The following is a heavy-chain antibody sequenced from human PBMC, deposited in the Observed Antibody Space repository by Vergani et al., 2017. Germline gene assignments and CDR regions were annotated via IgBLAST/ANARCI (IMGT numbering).Heavy chain of an antibody. Sequence: VQLVQSGAEVKKPGESLRISCKASGYTFTGYYMHWVRQAPGQGLEWMGWINPNSGGTNYAQKFQGRVTMTRDTSISTAYMELSRLRSDDTAVYYCARLGTENYARDFDYWGQGTLVTVSS. CDR2: INPNSGGT. V-gene: IGHV1-2*02. CDR1: GYTFTGYY. D-gene: IGHD1-7*01. CDR3: ARLGTENYARDFDY. J-gene: IGHJ4*02.